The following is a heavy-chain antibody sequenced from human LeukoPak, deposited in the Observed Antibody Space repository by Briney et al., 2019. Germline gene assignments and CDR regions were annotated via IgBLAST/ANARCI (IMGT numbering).Heavy chain of an antibody. Sequence: GGSLRLSCAASGFTFSSYDMNWVRQASGKGLEWVSAISAGGGSTYYADSVNGRFTISRDNSRNTLYLQMNSLRAEDTALYYCAKLMVRRTFYYYGMDVWGQGTMVTVSS. V-gene: IGHV3-23*01. J-gene: IGHJ6*02. D-gene: IGHD3-10*01. CDR1: GFTFSSYD. CDR2: ISAGGGST. CDR3: AKLMVRRTFYYYGMDV.